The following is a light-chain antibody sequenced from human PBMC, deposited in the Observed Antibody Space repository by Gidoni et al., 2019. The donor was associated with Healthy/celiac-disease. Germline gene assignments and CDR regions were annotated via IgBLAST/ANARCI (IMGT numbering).Light chain of an antibody. CDR1: QSLLHSNGYSY. CDR2: WGS. Sequence: DIVMTQSPLSLPVIPGEPASISCRSSQSLLHSNGYSYLDWYLQRPGQSPQLLIYWGSNRASGVPDRFSGSGSGTDFTLKISRVEAEDVGVYYCMQPLQTPITFGQGTQLEIK. V-gene: IGKV2-28*01. CDR3: MQPLQTPIT. J-gene: IGKJ5*01.